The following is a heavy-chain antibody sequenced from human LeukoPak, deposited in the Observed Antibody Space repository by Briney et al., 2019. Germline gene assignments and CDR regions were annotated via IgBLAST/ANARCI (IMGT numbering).Heavy chain of an antibody. D-gene: IGHD2-8*02. CDR1: GYTFSSYY. V-gene: IGHV1-46*01. CDR3: SSPKSPYEGTGPHN. CDR2: INPSGSNS. Sequence: ASVKVSCKASGYTFSSYYIHWVRQAPGQGLQWMGVINPSGSNSRYAEEFQGRVTMTRDTSTNTVNMELSSLRSNDTAVYYCSSPKSPYEGTGPHNWGQGPQVTVSS. J-gene: IGHJ4*02.